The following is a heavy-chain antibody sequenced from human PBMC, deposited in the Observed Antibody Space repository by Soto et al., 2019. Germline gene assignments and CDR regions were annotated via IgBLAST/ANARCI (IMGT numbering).Heavy chain of an antibody. Sequence: SQTLSLTCVISGDSVSSKIAALNCIRQSPSRGLEWLGRTYYRSKWSTDYAVSMKSRIAINPDTSKNHFSLQLNSVTAEDTAVYYCTRALSGSYDSWGQGTLVTVSS. V-gene: IGHV6-1*01. CDR2: TYYRSKWST. CDR1: GDSVSSKIAA. CDR3: TRALSGSYDS. J-gene: IGHJ5*01. D-gene: IGHD1-26*01.